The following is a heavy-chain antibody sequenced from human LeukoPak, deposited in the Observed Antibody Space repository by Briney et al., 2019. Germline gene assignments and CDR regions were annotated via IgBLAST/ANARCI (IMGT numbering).Heavy chain of an antibody. D-gene: IGHD2-15*01. CDR1: GGSFSGYY. Sequence: SSETLSLTCAVYGGSFSGYYWSWIRQPPGKGLEWIGEINHSGSTNYSPSLKSRVTMSVDTSKNQFSLKLSSVTAADTAVYYCARGVYCSGGSCCIPFDYWGQGILVTVSS. CDR2: INHSGST. J-gene: IGHJ4*02. CDR3: ARGVYCSGGSCCIPFDY. V-gene: IGHV4-34*01.